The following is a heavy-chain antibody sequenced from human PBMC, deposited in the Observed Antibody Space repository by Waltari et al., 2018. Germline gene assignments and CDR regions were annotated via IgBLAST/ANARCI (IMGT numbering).Heavy chain of an antibody. V-gene: IGHV1-18*01. J-gene: IGHJ4*02. Sequence: QVQLVQSGAEVKKPGASVKVSCKASGYTFTSYGISWVRQAPGQGLEWMGWISAYNGNTNYAQKLQGRVTMTTDTSTSTAYMELRRLRSDDTAVYYCARDLQYYGSGSPGGYWGQGTLVTVSS. CDR3: ARDLQYYGSGSPGGY. D-gene: IGHD3-10*01. CDR1: GYTFTSYG. CDR2: ISAYNGNT.